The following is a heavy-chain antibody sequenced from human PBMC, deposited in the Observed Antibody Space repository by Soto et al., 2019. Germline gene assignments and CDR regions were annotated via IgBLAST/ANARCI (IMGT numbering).Heavy chain of an antibody. J-gene: IGHJ6*02. D-gene: IGHD3-9*01. CDR1: GYTFSTQA. V-gene: IGHV1-3*04. CDR3: ARDLRNYYGMDV. Sequence: QVQLVQSGTDVKKPGASVRVSCKASGYTFSTQALHWVRQAPGQRLEWMGWINNVYGKTKYSQNLEGRVIISSDTSASTGYMELTSLRSEDTAVYYCARDLRNYYGMDVWGQGTTVIVSS. CDR2: INNVYGKT.